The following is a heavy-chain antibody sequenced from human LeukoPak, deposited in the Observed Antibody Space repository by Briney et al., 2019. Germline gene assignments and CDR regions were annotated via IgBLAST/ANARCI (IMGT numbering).Heavy chain of an antibody. CDR2: IRYDGSNK. CDR1: GFTFSSYG. CDR3: AKDEDGSGSSPFDY. J-gene: IGHJ4*02. Sequence: GGSLRLSCAASGFTFSSYGMHWVRQAPGKGLEWVAFIRYDGSNKYYADSVKGRFTISRDNAKNSLYLQMNSLRAEDTAVYYCAKDEDGSGSSPFDYWGQGTLVTVSS. D-gene: IGHD3-10*01. V-gene: IGHV3-30*02.